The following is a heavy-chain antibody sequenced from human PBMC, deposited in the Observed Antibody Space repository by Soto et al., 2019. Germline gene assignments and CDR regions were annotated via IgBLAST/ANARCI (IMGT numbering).Heavy chain of an antibody. CDR3: ARGVLY. D-gene: IGHD1-1*01. V-gene: IGHV4-31*03. J-gene: IGHJ4*02. Sequence: SETLSLTCTVSGGSISSGGYFWSWIRQPPGKGLEWIGNIFYSGTAYYNPSLKSRVTISVDTSKNQFSLKLSSVTAADTAVYFCARGVLYWGQGTLVTVS. CDR1: GGSISSGGYF. CDR2: IFYSGTA.